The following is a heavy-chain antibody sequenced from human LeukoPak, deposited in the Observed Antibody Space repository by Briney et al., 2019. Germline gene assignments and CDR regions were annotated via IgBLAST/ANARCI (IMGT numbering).Heavy chain of an antibody. CDR3: ARANGWSDAFDI. Sequence: GGSLRLSCAASGFTFSSYSMNWVRQAPGKGLEWVSSISSSSSYIYYADSVKGRFTISRDNAKNSLYLQMNSLRAEDTAVYYCARANGWSDAFDIWGQGTMVTVSS. D-gene: IGHD6-19*01. V-gene: IGHV3-21*01. J-gene: IGHJ3*02. CDR1: GFTFSSYS. CDR2: ISSSSSYI.